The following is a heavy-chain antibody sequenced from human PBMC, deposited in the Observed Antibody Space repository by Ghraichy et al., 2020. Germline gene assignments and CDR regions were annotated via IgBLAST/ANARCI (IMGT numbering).Heavy chain of an antibody. V-gene: IGHV3-9*01. J-gene: IGHJ5*02. D-gene: IGHD3-10*01. Sequence: LSLTCAASGFTFDDYAMHWVRQAPGKGLEWVSGISWNSGSIGYADSVKGRFTISRDNAKNSLYLQMNSLRAEDTALYYCAKDMDYYGSGSIDPWGQGTLVTVSS. CDR3: AKDMDYYGSGSIDP. CDR1: GFTFDDYA. CDR2: ISWNSGSI.